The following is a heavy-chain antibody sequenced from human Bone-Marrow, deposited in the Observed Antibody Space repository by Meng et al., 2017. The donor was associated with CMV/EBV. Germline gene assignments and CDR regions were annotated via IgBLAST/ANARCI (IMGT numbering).Heavy chain of an antibody. D-gene: IGHD4-17*01. CDR1: GFTFSSYG. J-gene: IGHJ4*02. CDR2: IRYDGSNK. CDR3: AKGDYGDYIAY. Sequence: GESLKISCAASGFTFSSYGTHWVRQAPGKGLEWVAFIRYDGSNKYYADSVKGRFTISRDNSKNTLYLHMNSLRAEDTAVYYCAKGDYGDYIAYWGQGTLVTVSS. V-gene: IGHV3-30*02.